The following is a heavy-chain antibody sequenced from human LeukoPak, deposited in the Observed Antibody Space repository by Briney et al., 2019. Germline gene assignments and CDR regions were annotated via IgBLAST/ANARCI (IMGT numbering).Heavy chain of an antibody. J-gene: IGHJ3*02. Sequence: SVKVSCKASGYTFTSYGISWVRQAPGQGLEWMGGIIPIFGTANYAQKFQGRVTITTDESTSTAYMELSSLRSEDTAVYYCAALGYCSSTSCSDDAFDIWGQGTMVTVSS. CDR2: IIPIFGTA. D-gene: IGHD2-2*01. CDR3: AALGYCSSTSCSDDAFDI. CDR1: GYTFTSYG. V-gene: IGHV1-69*05.